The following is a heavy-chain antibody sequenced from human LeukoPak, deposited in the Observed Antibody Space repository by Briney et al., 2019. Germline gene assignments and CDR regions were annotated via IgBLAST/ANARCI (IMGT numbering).Heavy chain of an antibody. V-gene: IGHV3-43*02. CDR1: GLKFNDYA. J-gene: IGHJ4*02. CDR3: AKDIDHGNYFDY. D-gene: IGHD1-14*01. Sequence: GGSLRLSCAASGLKFNDYAMHWVRQAPGKGLEWVSLISGDGHSTYYADSVKGRFTISRDNSKNSLYLQMDSLRAEDTALCYCAKDIDHGNYFDYWGQGTLVTVSS. CDR2: ISGDGHST.